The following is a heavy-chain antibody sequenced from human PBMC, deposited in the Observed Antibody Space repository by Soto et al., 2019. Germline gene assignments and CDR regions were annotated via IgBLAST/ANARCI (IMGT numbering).Heavy chain of an antibody. V-gene: IGHV3-7*01. J-gene: IGHJ3*02. CDR2: IKQDGSEK. CDR3: ARLRWYPIGAFDM. D-gene: IGHD4-17*01. Sequence: LILSCAASGFTFSSYWMSWVRQAPGTGLEWVATIKQDGSEKYYVDSVKDRFTFSRDNAKNSLYLQMNSMRAEDMAFYYCARLRWYPIGAFDMWGQGTMVTVSS. CDR1: GFTFSSYW.